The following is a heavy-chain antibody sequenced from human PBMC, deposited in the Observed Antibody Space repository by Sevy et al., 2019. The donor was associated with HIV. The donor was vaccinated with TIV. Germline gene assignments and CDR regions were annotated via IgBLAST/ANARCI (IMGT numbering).Heavy chain of an antibody. V-gene: IGHV1-69*13. J-gene: IGHJ4*02. CDR2: IFPIFATA. D-gene: IGHD6-19*01. CDR3: TSGLAVSVDY. Sequence: ASVKVYCKASGGTCSSSAIGWVRQAPGQGLEWMGGIFPIFATANYAQKFQGRLTITADESTCTAYMELSSLRSDDTAVYYCTSGLAVSVDYWGQGTLVTVSS. CDR1: GGTCSSSA.